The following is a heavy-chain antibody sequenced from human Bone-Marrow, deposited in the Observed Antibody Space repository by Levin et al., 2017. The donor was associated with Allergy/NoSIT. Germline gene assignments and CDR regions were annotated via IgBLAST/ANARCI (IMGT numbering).Heavy chain of an antibody. CDR2: ISGSGGST. D-gene: IGHD3/OR15-3a*01. J-gene: IGHJ5*02. CDR1: GFTFSSYA. V-gene: IGHV3-23*01. CDR3: AASGGLVIIFSVWFDP. Sequence: GGSLRLSCAASGFTFSSYAMSWVRQAPGKGLEWVSAISGSGGSTYYADSVKGRFTISRDNSKNTLYLQMNSLRAEDTAVYYCAASGGLVIIFSVWFDPWGQGTLVTVSS.